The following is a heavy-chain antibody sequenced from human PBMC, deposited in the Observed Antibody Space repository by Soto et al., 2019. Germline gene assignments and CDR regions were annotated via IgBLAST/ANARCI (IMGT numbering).Heavy chain of an antibody. CDR3: AKDPSPPPTTVLTQGWFAP. Sequence: PSETLSLTCTVSGDSISSGGYYWGWIRQHPGKGLEWIGYVYYTGSTYYNPCLKTRVTISVDTSKNQFSLKLWSVTAAATAVYYSAKDPSPPPTTVLTQGWFAPWGQGIMVTVSS. CDR1: GDSISSGGYY. CDR2: VYYTGST. D-gene: IGHD4-17*01. V-gene: IGHV4-31*03. J-gene: IGHJ5*02.